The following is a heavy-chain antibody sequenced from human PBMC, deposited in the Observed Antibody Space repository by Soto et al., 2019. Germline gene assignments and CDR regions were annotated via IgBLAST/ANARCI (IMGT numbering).Heavy chain of an antibody. Sequence: SETLALTCTVSSGSISSTSYYWVWIRQPPGKGLELIGAIYYDGTTYYTESLKSRFSISLDTSKNQFSLKVNSVTAADTAVYFCARQGRNTKIVMVKHYAADFWGQGTAVTVSS. J-gene: IGHJ6*02. CDR1: SGSISSTSYY. V-gene: IGHV4-39*01. D-gene: IGHD3-22*01. CDR3: ARQGRNTKIVMVKHYAADF. CDR2: IYYDGTT.